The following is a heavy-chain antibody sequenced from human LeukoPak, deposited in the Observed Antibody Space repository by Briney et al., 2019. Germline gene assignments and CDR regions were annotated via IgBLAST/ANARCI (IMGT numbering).Heavy chain of an antibody. CDR1: GLTFSSYG. CDR2: ISYDGSNK. CDR3: AKVRYSSSWRFDY. Sequence: GGSLRLSCAASGLTFSSYGMHWVRQAPGKGLEWVAVISYDGSNKYYADSVKGRFTISRDNSKNTLYLQMNSLRAEDTAVYYCAKVRYSSSWRFDYWGQGTLVTVSS. D-gene: IGHD6-13*01. J-gene: IGHJ4*02. V-gene: IGHV3-30*18.